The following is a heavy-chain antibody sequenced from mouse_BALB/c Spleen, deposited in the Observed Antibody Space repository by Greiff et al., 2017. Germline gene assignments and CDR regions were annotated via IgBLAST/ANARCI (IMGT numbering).Heavy chain of an antibody. Sequence: VQLQQSGPGLVAPSQSLSITCTVSGFSLTGYGVNWVRQPPGKGLEWLGMIWGDGSTDYNSAHKTRLSISTDNTKSQDFLRMNSQQTDDTARYCCAKDGRSGNPFAYWGQGTLVTVSA. J-gene: IGHJ3*01. CDR1: GFSLTGYG. CDR2: IWGDGST. D-gene: IGHD1-3*01. V-gene: IGHV2-6-7*01. CDR3: AKDGRSGNPFAY.